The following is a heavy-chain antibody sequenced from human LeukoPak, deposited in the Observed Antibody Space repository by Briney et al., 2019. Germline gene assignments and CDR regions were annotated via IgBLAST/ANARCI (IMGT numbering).Heavy chain of an antibody. D-gene: IGHD3-10*01. CDR2: INSDGSST. CDR3: ASTEGSGSYFPDAFDI. CDR1: GFTFSSYW. J-gene: IGHJ3*02. Sequence: GGSLRLSCAASGFTFSSYWMHWVRQAPGKGLVWVSRINSDGSSTSYADSVKGRFTISRDNSKNTLYLQMNSLRAEDTAVYYCASTEGSGSYFPDAFDIWGQGTMVTVSS. V-gene: IGHV3-74*01.